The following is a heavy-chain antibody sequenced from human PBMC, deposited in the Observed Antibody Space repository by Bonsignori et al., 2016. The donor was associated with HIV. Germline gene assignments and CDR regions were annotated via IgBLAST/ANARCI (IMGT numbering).Heavy chain of an antibody. D-gene: IGHD7-27*01. V-gene: IGHV3-9*01. CDR3: AKDISWGHWYFDL. CDR2: ISWNSGTI. CDR1: GFTFDDYA. Sequence: SLKISCAASGFTFDDYAMHWVRQAPGKGLEWVSGISWNSGTIGYADSVKGRFTISRDNAKNSLYLQMNSLRAEDTALYYCAKDISWGHWYFDLWGRGTLVTVSS. J-gene: IGHJ2*01.